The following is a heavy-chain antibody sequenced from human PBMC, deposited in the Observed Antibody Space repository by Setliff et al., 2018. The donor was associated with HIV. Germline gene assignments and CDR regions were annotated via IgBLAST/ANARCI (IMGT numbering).Heavy chain of an antibody. D-gene: IGHD1-20*01. Sequence: ASVKVSCKASGDTFTSYDINWVRQATGQGLEWMGWMNPNSGNTGYAQRFQGRVTMTRNTSISTAYMELSSLRSEDTAVYYCARFPVLGGMDVWGQGTTVTVSS. CDR3: ARFPVLGGMDV. CDR1: GDTFTSYD. J-gene: IGHJ6*02. CDR2: MNPNSGNT. V-gene: IGHV1-8*02.